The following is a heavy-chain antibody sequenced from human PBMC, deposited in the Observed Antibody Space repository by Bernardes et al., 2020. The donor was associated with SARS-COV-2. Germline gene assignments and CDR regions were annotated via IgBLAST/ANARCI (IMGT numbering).Heavy chain of an antibody. Sequence: GGSLRLSCVASGFTFSNYGMHWVRQAPGQGLEWVTFISYDGNYEYYADSVKGRFTISRDNFQNTLFLQMNSLRAEDTAVYYCAKARLGGSDDYFEYWGQGTLVTVSS. CDR3: AKARLGGSDDYFEY. V-gene: IGHV3-30*18. D-gene: IGHD2-15*01. CDR2: ISYDGNYE. J-gene: IGHJ4*02. CDR1: GFTFSNYG.